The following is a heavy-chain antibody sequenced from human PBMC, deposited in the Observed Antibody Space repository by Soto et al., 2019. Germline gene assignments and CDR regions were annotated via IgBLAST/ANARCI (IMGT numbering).Heavy chain of an antibody. CDR2: IHNSGTS. J-gene: IGHJ5*01. CDR1: GDTSTSYY. Sequence: KPSETLSLTCTVSGDTSTSYYWGWIRRAPGKGLEWIGHIHNSGTSTHNPSLNGRVTISIDMSKKQFSLKLTSLTSADTAVYYCARDFYDSVGYTWFDSWSQGTLVTVSS. CDR3: ARDFYDSVGYTWFDS. D-gene: IGHD3-22*01. V-gene: IGHV4-59*01.